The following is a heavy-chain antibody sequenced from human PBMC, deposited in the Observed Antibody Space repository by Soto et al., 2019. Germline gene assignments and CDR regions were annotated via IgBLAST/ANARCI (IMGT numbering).Heavy chain of an antibody. CDR2: IYYSGST. D-gene: IGHD1-26*01. CDR3: ARTYSGSYPTDY. J-gene: IGHJ4*02. CDR1: GGSISSSDYY. Sequence: SETLSLTCTVSGGSISSSDYYWSWIRQPPGKGLEWIGYIYYSGSTYYNPSLKSRVTISVDTSKNQFSLKLSSVTAADTAVYYCARTYSGSYPTDYWGQGTLVTVPS. V-gene: IGHV4-30-4*01.